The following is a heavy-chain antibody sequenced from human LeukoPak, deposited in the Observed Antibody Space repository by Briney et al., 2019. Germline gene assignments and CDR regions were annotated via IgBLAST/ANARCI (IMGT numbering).Heavy chain of an antibody. CDR3: ARDYTSCYCCYYYCMDV. V-gene: IGHV1-2*02. J-gene: IGHJ6*02. CDR1: GYTFTGYY. D-gene: IGHD2-2*01. Sequence: ASVKVSCKASGYTFTGYYMHWVRQAPGQGLEWMGWINPNSGGTNYAQKVQRRVTMTRDTSISTAYMELRRMRSHDTSVYYCARDYTSCYCCYYYCMDVWGQGTTVTVSS. CDR2: INPNSGGT.